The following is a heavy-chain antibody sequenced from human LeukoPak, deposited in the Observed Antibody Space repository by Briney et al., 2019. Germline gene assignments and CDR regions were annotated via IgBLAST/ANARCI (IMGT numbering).Heavy chain of an antibody. CDR1: GFTFSSYA. D-gene: IGHD3-16*02. CDR3: ARGTGSYRYNFRY. J-gene: IGHJ4*02. CDR2: ISGSGGST. V-gene: IGHV3-23*01. Sequence: GGSLRLSCAASGFTFSSYAMSWVRQAPGKGLEWVSAISGSGGSTYYADSVKGRFTISRDNSKNTPYLQMNSLRAEDTAVYYCARGTGSYRYNFRYWGQGTLVTVSS.